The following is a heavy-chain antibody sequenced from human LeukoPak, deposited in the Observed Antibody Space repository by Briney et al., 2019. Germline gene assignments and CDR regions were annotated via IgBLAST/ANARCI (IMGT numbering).Heavy chain of an antibody. V-gene: IGHV1-18*01. D-gene: IGHD3-22*01. Sequence: ASVKVSCKASGYSFTTYGISWVRQAPGQGLEWMGWISGYNGYTDYPQKFQGRVTMTTDTSTSTAYMELRGLRSDDTAVYYCTRDKNHYANSAPTYYFDYWGQGTLVTVSS. J-gene: IGHJ4*02. CDR2: ISGYNGYT. CDR1: GYSFTTYG. CDR3: TRDKNHYANSAPTYYFDY.